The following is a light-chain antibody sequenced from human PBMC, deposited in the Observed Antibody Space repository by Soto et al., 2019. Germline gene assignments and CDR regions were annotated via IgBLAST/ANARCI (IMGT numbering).Light chain of an antibody. CDR3: QQYYSYPIT. Sequence: AIRMTQSPSSLSASTGDRVTITFRASQGISSYLAWYQQKPGKAPKLLIYAASTLQSGVPSRFSGSGSGTDFTLTISCLQSEDFATYYCQQYYSYPITFGQGTRLEI. CDR1: QGISSY. J-gene: IGKJ5*01. CDR2: AAS. V-gene: IGKV1-8*01.